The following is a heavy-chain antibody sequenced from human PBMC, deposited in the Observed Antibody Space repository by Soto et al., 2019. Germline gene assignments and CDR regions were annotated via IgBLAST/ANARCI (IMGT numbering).Heavy chain of an antibody. CDR2: IYYSGAT. CDR3: APVGIGTTTVDY. CDR1: GGSISSSTYY. J-gene: IGHJ4*02. Sequence: QLQLRESGPGLVQPSETLSLTCLVSGGSISSSTYYWGWIRQPPGKGLEWIGSIYYSGATYYNPSLWRGITISMDRSKNHFSLKLTSVTSADTAIYSCAPVGIGTTTVDYWGQGTLVTVSS. V-gene: IGHV4-39*02. D-gene: IGHD5-12*01.